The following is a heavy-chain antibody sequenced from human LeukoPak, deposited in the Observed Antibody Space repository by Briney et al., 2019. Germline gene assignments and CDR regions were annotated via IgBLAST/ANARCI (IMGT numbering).Heavy chain of an antibody. CDR1: GGSISSYY. D-gene: IGHD6-19*01. Sequence: PSETLSLTCTVSGGSISSYYWSWIRQPPGKGLEWIGYIYYSGSTNYNPSLKSRVTISVDTSKNQFSLKLTSVTAADTAVYYCARTGSGSVRYWGQGALVTVFS. CDR2: IYYSGST. V-gene: IGHV4-59*08. J-gene: IGHJ4*02. CDR3: ARTGSGSVRY.